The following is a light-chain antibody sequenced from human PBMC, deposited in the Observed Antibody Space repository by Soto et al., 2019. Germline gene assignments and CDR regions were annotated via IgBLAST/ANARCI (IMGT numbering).Light chain of an antibody. CDR3: QKYNSFPPT. V-gene: IGKV1-27*01. CDR1: QDISND. Sequence: DFQMTQSPSSLSASVGDRVTITCRASQDISNDVAWYQQKPGKPPNLLISSSSTLQSGVPSRFSGTGYGTDFTLTIGNLQPDDVATYYCQKYNSFPPTFGGGTKVEN. CDR2: SSS. J-gene: IGKJ4*01.